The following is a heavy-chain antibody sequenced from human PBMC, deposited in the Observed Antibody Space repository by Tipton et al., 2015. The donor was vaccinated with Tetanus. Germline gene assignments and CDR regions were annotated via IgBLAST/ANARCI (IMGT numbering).Heavy chain of an antibody. CDR1: GGSIASQY. V-gene: IGHV4-4*07. CDR3: ARDRGDTGTVNWFDP. Sequence: TLSLTCTVSGGSIASQYWSWIRQPAGKVLEWIGRTYIRGTTTYNPSLKSRVTISVDTSENQMSLRLTSVTAADTAVYYCARDRGDTGTVNWFDPWGQGTLVTVSS. J-gene: IGHJ5*02. D-gene: IGHD1-1*01. CDR2: TYIRGTT.